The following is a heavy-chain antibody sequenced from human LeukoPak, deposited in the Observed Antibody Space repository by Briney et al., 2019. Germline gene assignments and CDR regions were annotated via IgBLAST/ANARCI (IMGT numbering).Heavy chain of an antibody. CDR1: GFTFSSYE. D-gene: IGHD2-21*02. Sequence: PGGSLILSCAASGFTFSSYEMNWVRQAPGKGLEWVSYISSSGSTIYYADSVKGRFTISRDNAKNSLYLQMNSLRAEDTAVYYCAMTAGGSLDAFYIWGERTMVTVSS. CDR3: AMTAGGSLDAFYI. CDR2: ISSSGSTI. J-gene: IGHJ3*02. V-gene: IGHV3-48*03.